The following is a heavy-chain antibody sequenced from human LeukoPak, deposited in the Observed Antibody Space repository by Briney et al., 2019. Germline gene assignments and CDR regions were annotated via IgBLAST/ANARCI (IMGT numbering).Heavy chain of an antibody. CDR3: ARPYFFGSGLYFDY. J-gene: IGHJ4*02. D-gene: IGHD3-10*01. Sequence: TLSLTCTVSGGSISSYYWSWIRQPPGKGLEWLAHVYWDDDKRYSPSLKTRLTITKDTSKNQVVLTMTNMDPVDTATYFCARPYFFGSGLYFDYWGQGSLVTVSS. CDR1: GGSISSYYW. V-gene: IGHV2-5*08. CDR2: VYWDDDK.